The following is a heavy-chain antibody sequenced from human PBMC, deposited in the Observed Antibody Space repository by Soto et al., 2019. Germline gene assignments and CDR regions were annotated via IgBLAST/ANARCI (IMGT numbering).Heavy chain of an antibody. D-gene: IGHD3-22*01. Sequence: QVQLVESGGGLVKPGGSLRLSCAASGFTFSDYYMSWIRQAPGKGLEWVSYISSSSSYTNYADSVKGRFTISRDNAKNSLYLQMDRLRDEDTAVYYCARAAYDSSGYFWYFDLWGRGPLVTVSS. V-gene: IGHV3-11*05. CDR3: ARAAYDSSGYFWYFDL. J-gene: IGHJ2*01. CDR1: GFTFSDYY. CDR2: ISSSSSYT.